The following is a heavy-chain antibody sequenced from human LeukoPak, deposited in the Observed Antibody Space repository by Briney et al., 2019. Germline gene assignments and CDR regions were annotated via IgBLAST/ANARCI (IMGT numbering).Heavy chain of an antibody. CDR1: AFIFRVYH. Sequence: PGGSLTLSCAAWAFIFRVYHKIWIPHARGGGLVGVSYNIGTSLTIFYADTVKGRVTMTRDNAKNSMYLQMNSLRAEDTAVYYCARIIAERPHYYYYMVVWGEGATVTASS. V-gene: IGHV3-11*04. CDR3: ARIIAERPHYYYYMVV. CDR2: NIGTSLTI. J-gene: IGHJ6*03. D-gene: IGHD6-6*01.